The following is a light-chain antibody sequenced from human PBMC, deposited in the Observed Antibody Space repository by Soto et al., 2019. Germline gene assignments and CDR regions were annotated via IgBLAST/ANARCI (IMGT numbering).Light chain of an antibody. CDR1: SSNIGSNT. CDR2: NNN. Sequence: QSVLTQPPSASGTPGQTVTISFSGSSSNIGSNTVNWYQQLPGTAPKLLIYNNNQWPSGVPDQFSGSKSGTSASLAISGLQSEDEADYYCAAWDDSLSGPIFGGGTKVTVL. CDR3: AAWDDSLSGPI. V-gene: IGLV1-44*01. J-gene: IGLJ2*01.